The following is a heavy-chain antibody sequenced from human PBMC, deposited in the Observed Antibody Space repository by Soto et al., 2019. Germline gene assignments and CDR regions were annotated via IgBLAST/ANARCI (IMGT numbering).Heavy chain of an antibody. J-gene: IGHJ6*02. CDR1: GGTFSSYA. CDR3: ARESVDAQWLGTHSYFYYGMDV. Sequence: QVQLVQSGAEVKKPGSSVKVSCKASGGTFSSYAISWVRQAPGQGLEWMGGIIPIFGTANYAQKFQGRVTITADESTSTAYMERSSLRSEDTAVYYCARESVDAQWLGTHSYFYYGMDVWGQGTTVTVSS. CDR2: IIPIFGTA. D-gene: IGHD6-19*01. V-gene: IGHV1-69*01.